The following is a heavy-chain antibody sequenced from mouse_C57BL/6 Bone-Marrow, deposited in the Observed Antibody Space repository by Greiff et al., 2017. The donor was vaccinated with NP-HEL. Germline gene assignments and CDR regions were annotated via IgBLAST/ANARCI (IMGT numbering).Heavy chain of an antibody. CDR2: IYPRSGNT. J-gene: IGHJ2*01. CDR1: GYTFTSYG. D-gene: IGHD1-1*01. CDR3: AGRDTTVVGGVYFDY. Sequence: VQLQQSGAELARPGASVKLSCKASGYTFTSYGISWVKQSTGQGLEWIGEIYPRSGNTYYNEKFKGKATLTADNSTSTVYMELRSLTSEDPAVYFDAGRDTTVVGGVYFDYGGRGTTLTVTA. V-gene: IGHV1-81*01.